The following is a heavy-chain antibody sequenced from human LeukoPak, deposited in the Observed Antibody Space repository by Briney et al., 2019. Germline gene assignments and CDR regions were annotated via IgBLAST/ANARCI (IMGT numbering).Heavy chain of an antibody. CDR1: GGSISSGDYS. Sequence: SETLSLTCAVSGGSISSGDYSWSWIRQPPGKGLEWIGYIFHSGSTYYNPSLKSRVTISVDRSKNQFSLKLSSVTAADTAVYYCARELWFVNAPGSWFDPWGQGNLVTVSS. V-gene: IGHV4-30-2*01. CDR3: ARELWFVNAPGSWFDP. D-gene: IGHD3-10*01. CDR2: IFHSGST. J-gene: IGHJ5*02.